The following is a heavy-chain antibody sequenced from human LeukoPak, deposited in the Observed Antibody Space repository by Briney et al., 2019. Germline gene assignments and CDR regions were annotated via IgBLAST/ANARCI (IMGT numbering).Heavy chain of an antibody. V-gene: IGHV4-34*01. CDR1: GGSFGGYY. J-gene: IGHJ4*02. CDR2: INHSGST. D-gene: IGHD3-22*01. Sequence: PSETLSLTCAVYGGSFGGYYWSWIRQPPGKGLEWIGEINHSGSTNYNPSLKSRVTISVDTSKNQFSLKLSSVTAADTAVYYCARRMAYYYDSSGSKDDYWGQGTLVTVSS. CDR3: ARRMAYYYDSSGSKDDY.